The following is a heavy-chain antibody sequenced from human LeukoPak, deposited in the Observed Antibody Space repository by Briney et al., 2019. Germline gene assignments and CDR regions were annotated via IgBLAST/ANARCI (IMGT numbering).Heavy chain of an antibody. Sequence: SETLSLTCTVSGGSISSSSYYWGWIRQPPGKGLEWIGSIYYSGSTYYNPSLKSRVTISVDTSKNQFSLKLSSVTAADTAVYYCARSDCSSTSCYDPFDYWGQGTLVTVSS. CDR3: ARSDCSSTSCYDPFDY. D-gene: IGHD2-2*01. V-gene: IGHV4-39*07. CDR2: IYYSGST. CDR1: GGSISSSSYY. J-gene: IGHJ4*02.